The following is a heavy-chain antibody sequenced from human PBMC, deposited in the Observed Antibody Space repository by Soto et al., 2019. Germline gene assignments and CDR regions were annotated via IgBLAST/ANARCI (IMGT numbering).Heavy chain of an antibody. J-gene: IGHJ4*02. CDR1: GGSISSGGYY. V-gene: IGHV4-31*03. D-gene: IGHD3-22*01. CDR3: ARFGYSTNIGIDY. CDR2: IYYSGST. Sequence: SETLSLTCTVSGGSISSGGYYWSWIRQHPGKGLEWIGYIYYSGSTYYNPSLKSRVTISVDTSKNQFSLKLSSVTAADTAVYYCARFGYSTNIGIDYCGQGTLVTVSS.